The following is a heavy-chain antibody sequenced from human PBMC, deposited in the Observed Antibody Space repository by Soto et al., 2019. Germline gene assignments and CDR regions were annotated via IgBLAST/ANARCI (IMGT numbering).Heavy chain of an antibody. CDR3: AKDLRRGATKGYFDY. Sequence: GGSLRLSCAASGFTFDDYAMHWVRQAPGKGLEWVSGISWNSGSIGYADSVKGRFTISRDNAKNSLYLQMNSLRAEDTALYYCAKDLRRGATKGYFDYWGQGTLVTVSS. J-gene: IGHJ4*02. CDR1: GFTFDDYA. CDR2: ISWNSGSI. D-gene: IGHD1-26*01. V-gene: IGHV3-9*01.